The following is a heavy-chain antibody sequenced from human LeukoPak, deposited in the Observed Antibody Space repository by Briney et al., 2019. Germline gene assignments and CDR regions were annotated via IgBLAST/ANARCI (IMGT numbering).Heavy chain of an antibody. Sequence: ASVKVSCKASGYTFTSYAMHWVRQAPGQRLEWMGWINAGNGNTKYSQEFQGRVAITRDTSASTAYMELSSLRSEDMAVYYCARDFWSGYSPSYYFDYWGQGTLVTVSS. J-gene: IGHJ4*02. D-gene: IGHD3-3*01. CDR2: INAGNGNT. CDR3: ARDFWSGYSPSYYFDY. CDR1: GYTFTSYA. V-gene: IGHV1-3*03.